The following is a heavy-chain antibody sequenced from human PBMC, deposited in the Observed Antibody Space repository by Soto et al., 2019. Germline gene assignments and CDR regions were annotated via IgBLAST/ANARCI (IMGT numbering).Heavy chain of an antibody. V-gene: IGHV3-7*04. Sequence: EVQLVESGGGLVQPGGSLRLSCAASGFTFSNYWMNWVRQAPGKGLAWVANIKQDGSEFYYVDSVKGRFTNSRDNAKNSLYLQMNNLRAGDTAVYHCARGGRLTTYWGQGTLVTVSS. CDR2: IKQDGSEF. J-gene: IGHJ1*01. CDR1: GFTFSNYW. D-gene: IGHD4-17*01. CDR3: ARGGRLTTY.